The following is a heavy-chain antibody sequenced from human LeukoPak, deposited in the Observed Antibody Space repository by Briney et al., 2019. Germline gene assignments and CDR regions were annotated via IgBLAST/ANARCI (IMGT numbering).Heavy chain of an antibody. CDR3: ARRRCSGGSCYSVGYYYYYYMDV. V-gene: IGHV4-34*01. CDR2: INHSGST. CDR1: GGSFSGYY. D-gene: IGHD2-15*01. Sequence: SETLSLTCAVCGGSFSGYYWSWIRQPPGKGLEWIGEINHSGSTNYNPSLKSRVTISVDTSKNQFSLKLSSVTAADTAVYYCARRRCSGGSCYSVGYYYYYYMDVWGKGTTVTISS. J-gene: IGHJ6*03.